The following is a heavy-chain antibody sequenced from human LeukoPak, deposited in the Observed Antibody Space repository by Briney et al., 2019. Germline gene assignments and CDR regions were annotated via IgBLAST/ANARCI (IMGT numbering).Heavy chain of an antibody. D-gene: IGHD2-2*01. Sequence: GGSLRLSCAASGFTFSSYWMHWVRQAPGKGLEWVSAISGDSRYIYYADSVRGRFTISRDNAENSLYLQMNSLRVEDTAVYYCARAPTVLVGYCSRSSCQADYWGQGTLVTVSS. CDR1: GFTFSSYW. CDR2: ISGDSRYI. J-gene: IGHJ4*02. V-gene: IGHV3-21*01. CDR3: ARAPTVLVGYCSRSSCQADY.